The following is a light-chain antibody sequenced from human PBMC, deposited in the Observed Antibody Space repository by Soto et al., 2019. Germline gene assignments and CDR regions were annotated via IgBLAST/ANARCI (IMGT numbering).Light chain of an antibody. CDR2: GAS. Sequence: EIVLTQSPGTLSLSPGERATLSCRASQSVSSSYLAGYRQKPGQAPRLLIYGASSRATGIPDRFSGSGSGTDFTLTISRLEPEDFAVYYCQQYGSSPFTFGPGTKVDIK. J-gene: IGKJ3*01. CDR3: QQYGSSPFT. CDR1: QSVSSSY. V-gene: IGKV3-20*01.